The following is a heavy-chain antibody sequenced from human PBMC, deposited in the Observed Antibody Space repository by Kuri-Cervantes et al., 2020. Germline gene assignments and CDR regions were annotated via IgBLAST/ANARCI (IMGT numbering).Heavy chain of an antibody. V-gene: IGHV1-69*05. J-gene: IGHJ5*02. CDR3: ARDRSNYAANWFDP. Sequence: SVKVSCKASGYTFGSYGFTWLRQAPGQGLEWMGGIIPIFGTTNYAQKFQGRVTITTDESTSTAYMELRSLRSEDTAVYYCARDRSNYAANWFDPWGQGTLVTVSS. CDR2: IIPIFGTT. CDR1: GYTFGSYG. D-gene: IGHD4-11*01.